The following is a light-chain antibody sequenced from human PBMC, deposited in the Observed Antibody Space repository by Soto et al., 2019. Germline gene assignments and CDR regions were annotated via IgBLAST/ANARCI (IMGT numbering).Light chain of an antibody. CDR3: QSYDNALSASV. CDR1: SSDIGAGHD. J-gene: IGLJ2*01. Sequence: QSVLTQPPSVSGAPGQRGTISCTGSSSDIGAGHDVHWYQQLPGTAPKLLIYGDSNRPSGVPDRFSGSKSGTSASLAITGLQAEDEADYYCQSYDNALSASVFGGGTKLTVL. CDR2: GDS. V-gene: IGLV1-40*01.